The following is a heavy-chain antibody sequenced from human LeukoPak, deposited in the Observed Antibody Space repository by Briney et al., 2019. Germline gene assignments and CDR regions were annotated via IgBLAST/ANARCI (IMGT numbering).Heavy chain of an antibody. CDR2: ITNSGGGP. CDR3: ARGKQWLAQAYYFDY. Sequence: GGSLRLSCAASGFTFSKYAMSWVRQAPGKGPEWVSGITNSGGGPSSADSVKGRFTISGDNSKNTLYLQMNSLRAEDTAVYYCARGKQWLAQAYYFDYWGQGTLVTVSS. CDR1: GFTFSKYA. V-gene: IGHV3-23*01. J-gene: IGHJ4*02. D-gene: IGHD6-19*01.